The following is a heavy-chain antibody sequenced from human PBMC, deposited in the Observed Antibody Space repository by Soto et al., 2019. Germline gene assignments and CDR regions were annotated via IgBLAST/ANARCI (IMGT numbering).Heavy chain of an antibody. CDR1: GFTFSDYG. CDR2: ISVGGTS. J-gene: IGHJ5*02. Sequence: QPGGSLRLSCAASGFTFSDYGVSWVRQAPGKGLEWVSRISVGGTSDYADSVKGRSSVSRDNSRNTVSLLMNNLRGEDTAVYYCARGTGAAVDNNYFGPWGQGTMVTVSS. V-gene: IGHV3-23*01. D-gene: IGHD6-13*01. CDR3: ARGTGAAVDNNYFGP.